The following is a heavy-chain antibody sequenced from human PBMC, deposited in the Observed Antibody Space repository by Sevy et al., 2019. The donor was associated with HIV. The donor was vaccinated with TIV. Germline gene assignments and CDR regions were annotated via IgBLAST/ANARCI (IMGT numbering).Heavy chain of an antibody. V-gene: IGHV3-48*02. CDR2: ISSSSSTI. CDR1: GFTFSSYS. J-gene: IGHJ6*02. CDR3: ARDLDEDYYYGMDV. Sequence: GGSLRLSCAASGFTFSSYSMNWVRQAPGKGLEWVSYISSSSSTIYYADSVKGRFTISRDNAKNSLYLQMNSLGDEDTAGYYCARDLDEDYYYGMDVWGQGTTVTVSS.